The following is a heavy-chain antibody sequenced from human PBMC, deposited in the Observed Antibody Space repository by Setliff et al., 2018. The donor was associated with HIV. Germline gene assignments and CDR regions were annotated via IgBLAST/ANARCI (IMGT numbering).Heavy chain of an antibody. CDR2: IKYDEIEK. Sequence: GGSLRLSCSASGFSFSSYWISWVRQAPGKGLEWVANIKYDEIEKYYVDSVMGRFSISRDNAKNSVYLQMNSLRGEDTAVYYCARQNILGDAGGTFDIWGQGTMVTVSS. CDR3: ARQNILGDAGGTFDI. V-gene: IGHV3-7*01. J-gene: IGHJ3*02. D-gene: IGHD3-10*01. CDR1: GFSFSSYW.